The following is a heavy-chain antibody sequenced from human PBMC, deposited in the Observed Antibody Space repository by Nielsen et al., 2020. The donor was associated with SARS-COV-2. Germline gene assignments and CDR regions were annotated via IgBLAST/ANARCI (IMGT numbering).Heavy chain of an antibody. Sequence: GESLKISCKGSEYSFTSYWISWVRQMPGKGLEWMGRIDPSDSYTNYSPSFQGHVTISADKSISTAYLQWSSLKASDTAMYYCARATYCSSTNCYVGFDPWGQGTLVTVSS. CDR1: EYSFTSYW. CDR2: IDPSDSYT. J-gene: IGHJ5*02. V-gene: IGHV5-10-1*01. D-gene: IGHD2-2*01. CDR3: ARATYCSSTNCYVGFDP.